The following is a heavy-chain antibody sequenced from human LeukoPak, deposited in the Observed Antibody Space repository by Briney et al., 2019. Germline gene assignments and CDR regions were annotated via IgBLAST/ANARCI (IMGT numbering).Heavy chain of an antibody. CDR3: AREGIAAAGPRIRYGMDV. V-gene: IGHV3-21*01. J-gene: IGHJ6*02. CDR2: SSSSSSYI. D-gene: IGHD6-13*01. Sequence: GESLRLSCAASGFTFSSYSMNWVRQAPGKGLDWVSSSSSSSSYIYYADSVKGRFTISRDNAKNSLYLQLNSLRAEDTAVYYCAREGIAAAGPRIRYGMDVWGQGTTVTVSS. CDR1: GFTFSSYS.